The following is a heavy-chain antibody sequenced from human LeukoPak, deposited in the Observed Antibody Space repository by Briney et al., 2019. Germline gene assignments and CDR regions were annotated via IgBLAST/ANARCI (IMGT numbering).Heavy chain of an antibody. CDR3: ARDRYNWNDPSTGNPDY. CDR1: GFTFSSYS. Sequence: GGSLRLPCAASGFTFSSYSMNWVRQAPGKGLEWVSSISSSSSYIYYADSVKGRFTISRDNAKNSLYLQMNSLRAEDTAVYYCARDRYNWNDPSTGNPDYWGQGTLVTVSS. D-gene: IGHD1-1*01. CDR2: ISSSSSYI. J-gene: IGHJ4*02. V-gene: IGHV3-21*01.